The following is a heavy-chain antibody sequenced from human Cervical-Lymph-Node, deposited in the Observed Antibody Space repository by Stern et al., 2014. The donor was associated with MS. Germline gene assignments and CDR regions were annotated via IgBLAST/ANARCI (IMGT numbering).Heavy chain of an antibody. CDR2: INRDGSGR. V-gene: IGHV3-74*01. CDR3: ARDGNDYSDYLKFSGDALDI. Sequence: EVQLVESGGGLVQPGGSLRLSCKASGFTFRNYWMHWVRHVPGEGMVGGSRINRDGSGRTTADSVNGRFTISRDNAKNTLYLQMNSLRTEDTAMYDCARDGNDYSDYLKFSGDALDIWGQGAMVTVSS. J-gene: IGHJ3*02. CDR1: GFTFRNYW. D-gene: IGHD4-11*01.